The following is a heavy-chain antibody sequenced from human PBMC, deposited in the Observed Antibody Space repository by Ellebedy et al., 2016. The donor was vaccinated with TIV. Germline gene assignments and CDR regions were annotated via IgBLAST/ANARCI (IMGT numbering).Heavy chain of an antibody. V-gene: IGHV1-46*04. D-gene: IGHD1-26*01. J-gene: IGHJ3*01. CDR1: GYSLTSFY. CDR2: INPRGVVT. CDR3: ARGWDAFDV. Sequence: ASVKVSXXASGYSLTSFYLHWVRQAPGQGLEWLGVINPRGVVTNYAQKLQGRVTMTRDTSTSTFYMELRSLSSEDTAVYYCARGWDAFDVWGQGTMVSVSS.